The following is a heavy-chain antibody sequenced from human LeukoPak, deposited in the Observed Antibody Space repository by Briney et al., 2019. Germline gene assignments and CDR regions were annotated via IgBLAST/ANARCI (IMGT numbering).Heavy chain of an antibody. Sequence: ASVKVSCKVSGYTLTELSMHWVRQAPGKGLEWMGGFDPEDGETIYAQKFQGRVTMTEDTSTDTAYMELSSLRSEDTAVYYCATVDPRARTSYDFEYFQHWGQGTLVTVSS. D-gene: IGHD3-3*01. CDR2: FDPEDGET. CDR1: GYTLTELS. J-gene: IGHJ1*01. V-gene: IGHV1-24*01. CDR3: ATVDPRARTSYDFEYFQH.